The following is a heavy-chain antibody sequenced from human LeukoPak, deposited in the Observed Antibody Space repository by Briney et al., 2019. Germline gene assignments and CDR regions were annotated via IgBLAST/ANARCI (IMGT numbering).Heavy chain of an antibody. CDR1: GFTFSSYG. CDR3: AKEAYYDSSALDY. CDR2: ISYDGSNK. J-gene: IGHJ4*02. D-gene: IGHD3-22*01. V-gene: IGHV3-30*18. Sequence: GGSLRLSCAASGFTFSSYGMHWVRQAPGKGLEWVAVISYDGSNKYYADSVKGRFTISRDNSKNTLYLQMNSLRAEDTAVYYCAKEAYYDSSALDYWGQGTLVTVSS.